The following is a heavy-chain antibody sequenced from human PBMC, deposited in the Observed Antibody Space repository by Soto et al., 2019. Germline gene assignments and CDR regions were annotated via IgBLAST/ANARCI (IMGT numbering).Heavy chain of an antibody. CDR3: ASWYSSTWSNFDY. CDR2: MHYSGST. D-gene: IGHD6-13*01. CDR1: GGSVSSANYY. Sequence: QVQLQESGPGLVKPSETLSLTCTVSGGSVSSANYYWNWIRQPPGKRLEWIGYMHYSGSTNYNPSLKSRVTIAVDRSKNQFSLKLRSVTAADTAVYYCASWYSSTWSNFDYWGQGILVTVSS. J-gene: IGHJ4*02. V-gene: IGHV4-61*01.